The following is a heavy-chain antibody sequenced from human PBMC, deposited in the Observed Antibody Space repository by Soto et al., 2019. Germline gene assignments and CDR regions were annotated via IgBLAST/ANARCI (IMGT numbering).Heavy chain of an antibody. V-gene: IGHV1-69*13. Sequence: SVKVSCKASGGTFSSYAISWVRQAPGQGLEWMGGIIPIFGTANYAQKFQGRVTITADESTSTAYMELSSLRSEDTAVYYCAADKDYYGSGSYYYFDYWGQGTLVTVSS. CDR2: IIPIFGTA. CDR1: GGTFSSYA. J-gene: IGHJ4*02. CDR3: AADKDYYGSGSYYYFDY. D-gene: IGHD3-10*01.